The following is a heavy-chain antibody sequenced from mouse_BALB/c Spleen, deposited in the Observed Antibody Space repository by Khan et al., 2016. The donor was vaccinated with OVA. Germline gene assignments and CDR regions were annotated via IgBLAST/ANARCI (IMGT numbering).Heavy chain of an antibody. CDR2: TTPTNGRT. CDR1: GYTFPRYW. Sequence: QVQLQQPGAELVKAGASVKMSCKASGYTFPRYWMHRVKQRLGQGLEWFAETTPTNGRTYYNETFKSKATLTGDKSASTAYMLLSGPTFEDSAVYYCARIKKIVATYFDYWGQGTTLTVSS. J-gene: IGHJ2*01. D-gene: IGHD1-1*01. V-gene: IGHV1S81*02. CDR3: ARIKKIVATYFDY.